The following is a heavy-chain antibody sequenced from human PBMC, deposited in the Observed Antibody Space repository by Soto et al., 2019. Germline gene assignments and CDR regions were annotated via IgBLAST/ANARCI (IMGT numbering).Heavy chain of an antibody. J-gene: IGHJ4*02. V-gene: IGHV3-48*02. D-gene: IGHD6-19*01. CDR2: ISSSSTI. CDR1: GFTFSSYS. CDR3: ARGSIAVAGSH. Sequence: GGSLRLSCAASGFTFSSYSMNWVRQAPGKGLEWVSYISSSSTIYYADSVKGRFTISRDNAKNSLYLQMNSLRDEDTAVYYCARGSIAVAGSHWGQGTLVTVSS.